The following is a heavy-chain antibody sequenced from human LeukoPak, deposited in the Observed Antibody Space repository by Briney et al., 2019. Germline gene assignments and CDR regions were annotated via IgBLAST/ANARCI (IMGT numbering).Heavy chain of an antibody. Sequence: ASVKVSCKASGYTFTGYYMHWVRQAPGQGLEWMGWINPNSGGTYYAQKFQGRVTMTRDTSIRTAYMELSGLRSDDTAVYYCARTNYFDRSGYYYGYCDFWGQGTLVSV. D-gene: IGHD3-22*01. V-gene: IGHV1-2*02. CDR1: GYTFTGYY. CDR3: ARTNYFDRSGYYYGYCDF. J-gene: IGHJ4*02. CDR2: INPNSGGT.